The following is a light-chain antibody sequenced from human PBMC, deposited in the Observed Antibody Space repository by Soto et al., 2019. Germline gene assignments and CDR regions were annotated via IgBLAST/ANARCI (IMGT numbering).Light chain of an antibody. CDR3: QQYDNLIT. CDR1: QGISSY. Sequence: IQLAQSPSSLSASVGDRFTITCRASQGISSYLAWYQQKPGKAPKLLIYDASNLETGVPSRFSGSGSGTDFTFTISSLQPEDIATYYCQQYDNLITFGQGTRLEIK. CDR2: DAS. V-gene: IGKV1-33*01. J-gene: IGKJ5*01.